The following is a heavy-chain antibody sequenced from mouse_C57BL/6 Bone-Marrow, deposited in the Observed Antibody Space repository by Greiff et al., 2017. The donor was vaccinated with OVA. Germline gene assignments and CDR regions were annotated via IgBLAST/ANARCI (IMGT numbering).Heavy chain of an antibody. CDR1: GYTFTSYW. CDR2: IYPGSGST. J-gene: IGHJ2*01. CDR3: ARGDYDYFPDY. V-gene: IGHV1-55*01. D-gene: IGHD2-4*01. Sequence: QVQLQQSGAELVKPGASVKMSCKASGYTFTSYWITWVKQRPGQGLEWIGDIYPGSGSTNYNEKFKSKATLTVDTSSSTAYMQLSSLTSEDSAVYYCARGDYDYFPDYWGQGTTLTVSS.